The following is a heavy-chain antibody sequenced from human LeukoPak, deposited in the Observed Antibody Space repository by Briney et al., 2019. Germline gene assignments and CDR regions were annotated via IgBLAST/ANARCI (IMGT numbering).Heavy chain of an antibody. CDR1: GGSISSYY. D-gene: IGHD6-19*01. CDR2: IHYSGGT. J-gene: IGHJ4*02. Sequence: SETLSLTCTVSGGSISSYYWSWIRQPPGKGLEWIGYIHYSGGTNYNPSLKSRVTISVDRSKNEFSLKLSSVTPADTAVYYCARAASRYRGVYYFDNWGQGTLVTVSS. CDR3: ARAASRYRGVYYFDN. V-gene: IGHV4-59*01.